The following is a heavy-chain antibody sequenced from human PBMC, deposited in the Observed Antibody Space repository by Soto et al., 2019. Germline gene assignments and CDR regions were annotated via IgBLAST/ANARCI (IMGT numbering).Heavy chain of an antibody. CDR1: GGSISSGGYS. CDR2: IYHSGST. D-gene: IGHD2-15*01. Sequence: PSETLSLTCAVSGGSISSGGYSWSWIRQPPGKGLEWIGYIYHSGSTYYNPSLKSRVTISVDRSKNQFSLKLSSVTAADTAVYYCARDGGDYWGQGTLVTVSS. CDR3: ARDGGDY. V-gene: IGHV4-30-2*01. J-gene: IGHJ4*02.